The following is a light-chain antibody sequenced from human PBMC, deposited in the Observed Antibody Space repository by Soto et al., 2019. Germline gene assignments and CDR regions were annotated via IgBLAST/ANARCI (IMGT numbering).Light chain of an antibody. J-gene: IGKJ1*01. Sequence: ILMTQSPSTLSVSPGERGTLSCRASQSVSSNLAWYQQKPGQAPRLLIYVATSRATGIPDRFSGSGSGTEFTLTISRLEPEDVAFYYCQQYARLPRTFGQGTKVDIK. CDR1: QSVSSN. CDR2: VAT. CDR3: QQYARLPRT. V-gene: IGKV3D-15*01.